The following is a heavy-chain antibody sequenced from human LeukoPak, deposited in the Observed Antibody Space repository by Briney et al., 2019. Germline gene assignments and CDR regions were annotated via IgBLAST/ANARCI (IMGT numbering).Heavy chain of an antibody. CDR3: VRGWQQLGS. Sequence: PGGSLRLSCAASGFTVSSNYMSWVRQAPGKGQEWVSSLTGGSDNSEHADSVKGRFSISRDNSKNTLYLQMNSLTAEDTAVYYCVRGWQQLGSWGRGTLVTVSS. CDR2: LTGGSDNS. V-gene: IGHV3-23*01. J-gene: IGHJ5*02. CDR1: GFTVSSNY. D-gene: IGHD1-1*01.